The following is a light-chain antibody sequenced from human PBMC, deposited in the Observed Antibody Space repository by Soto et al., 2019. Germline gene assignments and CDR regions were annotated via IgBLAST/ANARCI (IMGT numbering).Light chain of an antibody. CDR3: QQSNTFPIT. V-gene: IGKV1-12*01. Sequence: DIQMTQSPSFMSASVGDRVTVTCRASQGINRWLAWYQQKPGKAPKLLIYTTSTLASGVPSRFSCSGSGTDFTLTISSLQPEDFATDYGQQSNTFPITFGRGTRLEIK. CDR1: QGINRW. CDR2: TTS. J-gene: IGKJ5*01.